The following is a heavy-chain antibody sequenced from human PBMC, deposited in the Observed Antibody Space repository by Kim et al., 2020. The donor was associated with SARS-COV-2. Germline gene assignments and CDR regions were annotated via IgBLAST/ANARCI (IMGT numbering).Heavy chain of an antibody. Sequence: GGSLRLSCAASGFTFNHYAMSWVRQAPGKGLEWVSGISGSGGSTYYADSVQGRFAISRDNSKNTLDLQMDRLRAEDTAVYYCAKRVGDSGGYVYYAMD. CDR3: AKRVGDSGGYVYYAMD. V-gene: IGHV3-23*01. D-gene: IGHD3-10*01. CDR2: ISGSGGST. CDR1: GFTFNHYA. J-gene: IGHJ6*01.